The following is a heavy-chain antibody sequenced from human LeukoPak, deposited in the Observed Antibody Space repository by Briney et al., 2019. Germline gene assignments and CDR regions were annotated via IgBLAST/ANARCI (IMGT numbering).Heavy chain of an antibody. J-gene: IGHJ4*02. D-gene: IGHD2-2*01. CDR1: GFTFSSYA. Sequence: GGSLRLSCAASGFTFSSYAMSWVRQAPGKGLEWVSAISGSGGSTYYADSVKGRFTISRDNSKNTLYLQMNSLRAEDTAVYYCAKDLGYCSSTSCLFDYWGQGTLVTVPS. V-gene: IGHV3-23*01. CDR2: ISGSGGST. CDR3: AKDLGYCSSTSCLFDY.